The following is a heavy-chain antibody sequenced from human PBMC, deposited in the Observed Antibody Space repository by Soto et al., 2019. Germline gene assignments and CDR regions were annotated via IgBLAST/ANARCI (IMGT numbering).Heavy chain of an antibody. CDR1: GFTFSSYG. CDR2: ISYDGSNK. D-gene: IGHD1-26*01. CDR3: AKEREGYFYYGMDV. V-gene: IGHV3-30*18. J-gene: IGHJ6*02. Sequence: ESGGGVVQPGRSLRLSCAASGFTFSSYGMHWVRQATGKGLEWVAVISYDGSNKNYADSVKGRFTISRDNSKNTLYLQMNSLRAEDTAVYYCAKEREGYFYYGMDVWGQGTTVTVSS.